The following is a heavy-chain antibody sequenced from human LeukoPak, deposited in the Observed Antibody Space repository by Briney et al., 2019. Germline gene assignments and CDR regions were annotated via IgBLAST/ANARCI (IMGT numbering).Heavy chain of an antibody. CDR2: IYHSGST. CDR1: GYSISSGYY. D-gene: IGHD2-15*01. J-gene: IGHJ6*03. Sequence: SETLSLTCTVSGYSISSGYYWGWIRQPPGKGLEWIGSIYHSGSTYYNPSLKSRVTISVDTSKNQFSLELSSVTAADTAVYYCARAVVVVPYYMDVWGKGTTVTVSS. V-gene: IGHV4-38-2*02. CDR3: ARAVVVVPYYMDV.